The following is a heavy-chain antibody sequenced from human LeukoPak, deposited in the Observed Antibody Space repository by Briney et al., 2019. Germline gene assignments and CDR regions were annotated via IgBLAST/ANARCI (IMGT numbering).Heavy chain of an antibody. CDR1: GGSISSSSYY. Sequence: SETLSLTCTVSGGSISSSSYYWGWIRQPPGKGLEWIGSIYYSGSTYYNPSLKSRVTISVDKSKNQFSLKLSSVTAADTAVYYCAREKDSTEQTYFDYWGQGTLVTVSS. D-gene: IGHD5-18*01. V-gene: IGHV4-39*07. J-gene: IGHJ4*02. CDR2: IYYSGST. CDR3: AREKDSTEQTYFDY.